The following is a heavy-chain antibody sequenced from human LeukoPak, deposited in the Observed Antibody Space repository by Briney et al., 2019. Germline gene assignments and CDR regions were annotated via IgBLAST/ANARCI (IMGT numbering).Heavy chain of an antibody. CDR3: ARDAVTIFGPRAYYYMDV. D-gene: IGHD3-3*01. J-gene: IGHJ6*03. Sequence: ASVKVSCKASGYTFTSYYMHWVRQAPGQGLEWMGIINPSGGSTSYAQKFQGRVTMTRDTSTSTVYMELSSLRSEDTAVYYCARDAVTIFGPRAYYYMDVWGKGTTVTVSS. CDR2: INPSGGST. CDR1: GYTFTSYY. V-gene: IGHV1-46*01.